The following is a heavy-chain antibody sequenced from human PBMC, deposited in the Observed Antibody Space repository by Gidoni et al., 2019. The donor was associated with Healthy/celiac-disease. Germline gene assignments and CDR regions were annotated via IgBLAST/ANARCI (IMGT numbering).Heavy chain of an antibody. J-gene: IGHJ4*02. CDR2: ISGSGGST. Sequence: EVQLLESGGGLVQPGGSLRLSCAASGFTFSSYAMSWVRHAPGKGLGWVSAISGSGGSTYYADSVKGRFTISRDNSKNTLYLQMNSLRAEDTAVYYCAKAARRRFGGGYFDYWGQGTLVTVSS. V-gene: IGHV3-23*01. CDR3: AKAARRRFGGGYFDY. D-gene: IGHD3-16*01. CDR1: GFTFSSYA.